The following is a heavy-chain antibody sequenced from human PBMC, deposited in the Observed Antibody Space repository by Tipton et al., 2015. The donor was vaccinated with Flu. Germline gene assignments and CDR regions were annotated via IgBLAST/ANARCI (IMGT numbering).Heavy chain of an antibody. V-gene: IGHV4-38-2*02. CDR1: GYSITSGYY. J-gene: IGHJ2*01. CDR2: IYHRGST. D-gene: IGHD3-22*01. CDR3: ARDPKYYDSGDYYPLGYFDL. Sequence: TLSLTCAVSGYSITSGYYWGWIRQPPGKGLEWIGSIYHRGSTYYNPSHKSRVTISVDTSKNQFSVRLSSVTAADTALYYCARDPKYYDSGDYYPLGYFDLWGRGTLVSVSS.